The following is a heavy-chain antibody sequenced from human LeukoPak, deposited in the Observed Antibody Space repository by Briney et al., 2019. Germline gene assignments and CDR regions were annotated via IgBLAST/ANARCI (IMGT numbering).Heavy chain of an antibody. CDR1: RFTFDDYA. CDR2: ISWNSGSI. CDR3: AKGDPIAVAGMFDY. D-gene: IGHD6-19*01. Sequence: GGSLRLSCAASRFTFDDYAMHWVRQAPGKGLDWVSGISWNSGSIGYADSVKGRFTISRDNAKNSLYLQMNSLRAEDTALYYCAKGDPIAVAGMFDYWGQGTLVTVSS. J-gene: IGHJ4*02. V-gene: IGHV3-9*01.